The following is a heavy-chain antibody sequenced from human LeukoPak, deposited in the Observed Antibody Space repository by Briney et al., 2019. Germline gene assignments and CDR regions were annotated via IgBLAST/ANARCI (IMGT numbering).Heavy chain of an antibody. CDR3: ARHPRSGYKYGFDAFDI. J-gene: IGHJ3*02. CDR1: GDSISSSDYY. CDR2: ISYSGTT. Sequence: TPSETLSLTCTVSGDSISSSDYYWGWIRQPPGKGLEWIGSISYSGTTYYNPSLGSRVTISVDTSKNQFSLKVISVTAADTAVYYCARHPRSGYKYGFDAFDIWGQGTTVTVSS. D-gene: IGHD5-18*01. V-gene: IGHV4-39*01.